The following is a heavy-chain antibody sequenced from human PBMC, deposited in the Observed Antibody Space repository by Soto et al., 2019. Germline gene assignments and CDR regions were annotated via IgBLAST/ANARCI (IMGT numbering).Heavy chain of an antibody. V-gene: IGHV4-31*03. D-gene: IGHD4-17*01. CDR2: IYYSGST. CDR3: ARDVSTVTKRNWFDP. J-gene: IGHJ5*02. Sequence: SETLSLTCTVSGGSISSGGYYWSWIRQHPGKGLEWIGYIYYSGSTYYNPSLKSRVTISVDTSKNQFSLKLSSVTAADTAVYYCARDVSTVTKRNWFDPWGQGTLVTVSS. CDR1: GGSISSGGYY.